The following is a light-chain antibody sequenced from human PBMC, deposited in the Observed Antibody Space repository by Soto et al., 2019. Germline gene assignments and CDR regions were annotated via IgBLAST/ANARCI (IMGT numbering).Light chain of an antibody. V-gene: IGKV1-9*01. CDR1: QGIASS. Sequence: DIHLTQSPSFLSASVGDRVTITCRASQGIASSLAWYQQKAGKAPKLLIYAASTLESGVPSRFSNSGSGTEFTLTISSLQPEDFAIYYCQQFNSYPLTFGGGTKVEIK. CDR3: QQFNSYPLT. CDR2: AAS. J-gene: IGKJ4*01.